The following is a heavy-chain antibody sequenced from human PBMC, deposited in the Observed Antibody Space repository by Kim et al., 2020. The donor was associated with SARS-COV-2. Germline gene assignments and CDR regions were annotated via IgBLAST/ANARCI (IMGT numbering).Heavy chain of an antibody. V-gene: IGHV1-18*01. D-gene: IGHD3-22*01. CDR3: ARGDTSGYYGYFDY. Sequence: AQKLQGRVTLTTDTSTSTAYMELRSLRSDDTAVYYCARGDTSGYYGYFDYWGQGTLVTVSS. J-gene: IGHJ4*02.